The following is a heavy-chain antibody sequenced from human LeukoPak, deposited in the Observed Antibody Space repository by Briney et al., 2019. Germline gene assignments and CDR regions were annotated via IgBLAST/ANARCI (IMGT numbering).Heavy chain of an antibody. V-gene: IGHV1-2*02. D-gene: IGHD6-19*01. Sequence: ASVKVSCKASGYTFTGYYMHWVRQAPGQGLEWMGWINPNSGGTNYAQKFQGRVTMTRDTSISTAYMELSRLRSDDTAVYYCARDRGPSGWDLDYWGPGTLVTVSS. CDR1: GYTFTGYY. CDR2: INPNSGGT. J-gene: IGHJ4*02. CDR3: ARDRGPSGWDLDY.